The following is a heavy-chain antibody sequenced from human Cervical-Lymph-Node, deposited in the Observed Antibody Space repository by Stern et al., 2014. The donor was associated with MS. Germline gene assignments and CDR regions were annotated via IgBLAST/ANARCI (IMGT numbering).Heavy chain of an antibody. CDR2: IWHDGINP. CDR1: GFSFSRYA. J-gene: IGHJ4*02. CDR3: ASGYSSSHYYFDY. Sequence: VQLVESGGGVVQPGRTLRLSCAASGFSFSRYALHWVPQAPGKGLEWVALIWHDGINPYYADSETGQFTISRDNFKNTLYLQMNSLRAEDTAVYHCASGYSSSHYYFDYWGQGTLVTVSS. V-gene: IGHV3-33*01. D-gene: IGHD6-13*01.